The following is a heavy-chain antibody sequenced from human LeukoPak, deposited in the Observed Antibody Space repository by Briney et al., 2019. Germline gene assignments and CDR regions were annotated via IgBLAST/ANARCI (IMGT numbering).Heavy chain of an antibody. J-gene: IGHJ3*02. Sequence: GSLRLSCAASGFTFSSSAMSWVRQPPGKGLEWIGSIYYSGSTYYNPSLKSRVTISVDTSKNQFSLKLSSVTAADTAVYYCARGEKRLVDAFDIWGQGTMVTVSS. V-gene: IGHV4-59*12. D-gene: IGHD2-2*01. CDR3: ARGEKRLVDAFDI. CDR1: GFTFSSSA. CDR2: IYYSGST.